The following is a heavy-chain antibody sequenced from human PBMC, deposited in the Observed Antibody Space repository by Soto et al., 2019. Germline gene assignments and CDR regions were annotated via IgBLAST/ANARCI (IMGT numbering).Heavy chain of an antibody. V-gene: IGHV2-5*02. Sequence: QINLIESGPTLVKPTQTLTLTCTFSGFSLSTSGAAVGWVRQPPGRALEWLALIYWDGDKRYNASLGNRLTITKATSMNQVVLALTNVDPAYTATYYCAHRATMTIFGLIIDNVIWFDPWGQGTRVIVSS. CDR2: IYWDGDK. CDR1: GFSLSTSGAA. D-gene: IGHD3-3*01. J-gene: IGHJ5*02. CDR3: AHRATMTIFGLIIDNVIWFDP.